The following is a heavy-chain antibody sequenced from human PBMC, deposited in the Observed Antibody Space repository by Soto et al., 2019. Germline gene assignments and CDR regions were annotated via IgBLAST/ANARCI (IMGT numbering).Heavy chain of an antibody. CDR2: ISYDGSNK. Sequence: LRLSCAASGFTFSSYGMHWVRQAPGKGLEWVAVISYDGSNKYYADSVKGRFTISRDNSKNTLYLQMNSLRAEDTAVYYCAKEGILCLGELSTPRLFDYWCQGTLVSVS. V-gene: IGHV3-30*18. CDR3: AKEGILCLGELSTPRLFDY. CDR1: GFTFSSYG. D-gene: IGHD3-10*01. J-gene: IGHJ4*02.